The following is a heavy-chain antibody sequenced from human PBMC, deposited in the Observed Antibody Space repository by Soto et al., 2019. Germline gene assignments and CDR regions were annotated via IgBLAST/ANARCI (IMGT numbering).Heavy chain of an antibody. D-gene: IGHD5-12*01. J-gene: IGHJ5*02. CDR3: AREGDGYIIGWFDP. CDR1: GGSISSYY. Sequence: SETLALTCTAPGGSISSYYWSWIRQPPGKGLEWIGYIYYSGSTNYNPSLKSRVTISVDTSKNQFSLKLSSVTAADTAVYYCAREGDGYIIGWFDPWGQGTLVTVS. CDR2: IYYSGST. V-gene: IGHV4-59*01.